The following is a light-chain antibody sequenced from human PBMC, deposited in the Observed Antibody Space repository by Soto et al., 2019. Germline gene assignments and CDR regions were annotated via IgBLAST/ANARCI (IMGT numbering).Light chain of an antibody. V-gene: IGLV1-44*01. CDR1: SSNIGSNT. J-gene: IGLJ1*01. Sequence: QSVLTQPPSASGTPGQRVTISCSGSSSNIGSNTVNWYQHLPRAAPKLLIQSNNQRPSGVPDRFSGSQSGTSASLAISGLPSEDEADYYCAVWDDSLNGDVFGTGTKVTVL. CDR3: AVWDDSLNGDV. CDR2: SNN.